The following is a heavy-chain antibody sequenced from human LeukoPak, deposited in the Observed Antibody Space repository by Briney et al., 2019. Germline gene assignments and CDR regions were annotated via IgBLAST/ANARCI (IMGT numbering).Heavy chain of an antibody. Sequence: GGSLRLSCAASGFPFSDYYMSWIRQAPGRGLDGVSYISSRGGTIYYVDSVKGRFTISRDNAKNTLSLQMNSLRAEDTAVYYCARQYSGSYPDYWGQGTLVTVSS. CDR3: ARQYSGSYPDY. V-gene: IGHV3-11*01. D-gene: IGHD1-26*01. CDR2: ISSRGGTI. CDR1: GFPFSDYY. J-gene: IGHJ4*03.